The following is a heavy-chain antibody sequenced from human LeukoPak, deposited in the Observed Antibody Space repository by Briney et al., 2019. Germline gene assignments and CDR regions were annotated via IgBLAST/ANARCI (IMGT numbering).Heavy chain of an antibody. CDR1: GFTFSSYA. CDR2: ISGSGGST. CDR3: ARPSITIFGDYYYGMDV. Sequence: GGSLRLSCAASGFTFSSYAMSWVRQAPGKGLEWVSAISGSGGSTYYADSVKGRFTIPRDNSKNTLYLQMNSLRAEDTAVYYCARPSITIFGDYYYGMDVWGQGTTVTVSS. J-gene: IGHJ6*02. V-gene: IGHV3-23*01. D-gene: IGHD3-3*01.